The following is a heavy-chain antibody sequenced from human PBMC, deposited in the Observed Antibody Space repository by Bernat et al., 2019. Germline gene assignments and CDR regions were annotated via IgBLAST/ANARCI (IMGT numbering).Heavy chain of an antibody. CDR1: GGTFSSYT. J-gene: IGHJ3*02. D-gene: IGHD3-22*01. Sequence: QVQLVQSGAEVKKPGSSVKVSCKASGGTFSSYTISWVRQAPGQGLEWMGRIIPILGIANYAQKFQGRVTNTADKSTSAAYMELSSLRSENTAVYYCARERLPYDSSGIGDAFDIWGQGTMVTVSS. V-gene: IGHV1-69*08. CDR2: IIPILGIA. CDR3: ARERLPYDSSGIGDAFDI.